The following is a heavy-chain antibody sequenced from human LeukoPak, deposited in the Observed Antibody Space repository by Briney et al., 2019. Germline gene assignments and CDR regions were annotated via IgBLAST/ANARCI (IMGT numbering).Heavy chain of an antibody. J-gene: IGHJ6*02. CDR3: AKESDYTYYYGMDV. CDR1: GGSFSGYQ. V-gene: IGHV3-23*01. D-gene: IGHD4-17*01. CDR2: ISGSGGST. Sequence: ETLSLTCAVYGGSFSGYQWSWIRQPPGKGLEWVSAISGSGGSTYYADSVKGRFTISRDNSKNTLYLQMNSLRAEDTAVYYCAKESDYTYYYGMDVWGQGTTVTVSS.